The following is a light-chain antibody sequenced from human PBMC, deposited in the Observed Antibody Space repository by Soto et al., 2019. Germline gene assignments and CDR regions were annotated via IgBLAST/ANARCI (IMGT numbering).Light chain of an antibody. CDR1: QSVLYSSNNKNY. CDR2: CAS. J-gene: IGKJ4*02. CDR3: QQYYSTPHA. V-gene: IGKV4-1*01. Sequence: DIVMTQSPDSLAVSLGERATINCKSSQSVLYSSNNKNYLAWYQQKSGQPPKLLIYCASTRESGVPDRFSGSGSGTEFTLTISSLQAEDVAVYYCQQYYSTPHAFGGGTKVEIK.